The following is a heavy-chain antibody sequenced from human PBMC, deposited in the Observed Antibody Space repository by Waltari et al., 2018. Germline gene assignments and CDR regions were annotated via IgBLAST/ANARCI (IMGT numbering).Heavy chain of an antibody. J-gene: IGHJ4*02. CDR2: IDYSGNT. CDR3: VRDFGDHRTDY. V-gene: IGHV4-39*02. Sequence: QLQLQESGPGLVKSSEPLSLTCTVSGGSISSSGYYWGWIRQPPGKGLEWIGTIDYSGNTYYNPSLKSRVTISVDTSKRQFSLKLNSVTAADTAVYYCVRDFGDHRTDYWGQGTLVTVSS. CDR1: GGSISSSGYY. D-gene: IGHD4-17*01.